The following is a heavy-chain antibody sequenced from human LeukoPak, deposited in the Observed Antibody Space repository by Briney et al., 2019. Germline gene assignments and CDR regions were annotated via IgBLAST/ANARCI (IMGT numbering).Heavy chain of an antibody. CDR3: AKEALTCSSSWNDY. V-gene: IGHV3-9*01. D-gene: IGHD6-13*01. CDR2: ISWNSGSI. Sequence: GGSLRLSCAASGFTFDDYAMHWVRQAPGKGLEWVSGISWNSGSIGYADSVKGRFTISRDNAKNSLYLQMNSLRAEDTALYYCAKEALTCSSSWNDYWGQGTLVTVSS. J-gene: IGHJ4*02. CDR1: GFTFDDYA.